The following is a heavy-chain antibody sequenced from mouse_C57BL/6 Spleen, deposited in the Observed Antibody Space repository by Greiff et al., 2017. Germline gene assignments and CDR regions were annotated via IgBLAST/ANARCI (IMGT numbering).Heavy chain of an antibody. Sequence: QVQLQQPGAELVKPGASVKLSCKASGYTFTSYWMHWVKQRPGRGLEWIGRIDPNSGGTKYNEKFKSKATLTVDKPSSTAYMQLSSLTSEDSAVYDCARGLYSNYEDYYAMDYWGQGTSVTVSS. CDR1: GYTFTSYW. J-gene: IGHJ4*01. D-gene: IGHD2-5*01. CDR3: ARGLYSNYEDYYAMDY. CDR2: IDPNSGGT. V-gene: IGHV1-72*01.